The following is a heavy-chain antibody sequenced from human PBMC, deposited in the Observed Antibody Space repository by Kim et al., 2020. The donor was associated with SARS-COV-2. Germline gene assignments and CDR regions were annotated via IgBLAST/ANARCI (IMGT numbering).Heavy chain of an antibody. CDR2: IYPGDSDT. CDR1: GYSFTSYW. Sequence: GESLKISCKGSGYSFTSYWIGWGRQMPGKGLEGMGIIYPGDSDTRYSPSFQGQVTISVDKSIRTAYLQWSSLKASDTAMYYFARHEGRSLSSPEDYWGQGTLVTVSS. D-gene: IGHD3-10*01. CDR3: ARHEGRSLSSPEDY. J-gene: IGHJ4*02. V-gene: IGHV5-51*01.